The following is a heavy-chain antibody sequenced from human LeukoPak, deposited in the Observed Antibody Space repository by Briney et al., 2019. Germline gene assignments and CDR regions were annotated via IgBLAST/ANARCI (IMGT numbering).Heavy chain of an antibody. CDR1: GFTFSSCS. D-gene: IGHD1-26*01. Sequence: GGSLRLSCAASGFTFSSCSMNWVRQAPGKGLEWMAVISSDGNNKFYGDSVKGRFTISRDDSRNTVYLQMNSLRAEDTAVYYCAKDGTLRGDNWFDPWGQGTLVTVSS. CDR3: AKDGTLRGDNWFDP. J-gene: IGHJ5*02. CDR2: ISSDGNNK. V-gene: IGHV3-30*18.